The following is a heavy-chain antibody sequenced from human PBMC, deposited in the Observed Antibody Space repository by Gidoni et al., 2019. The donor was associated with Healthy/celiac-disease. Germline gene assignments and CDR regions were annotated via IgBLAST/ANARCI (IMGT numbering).Heavy chain of an antibody. D-gene: IGHD3-22*01. CDR3: AGTSGYYPREVDY. J-gene: IGHJ4*02. CDR1: GGPISSSNW. Sequence: QVQLQEWGQGREKPSGTMSLTCAVSGGPISSSNWWSWVRQPPGKGLEWIGEIYHSGSTNYNPSLKSRVTISVDKSKNQFSLKLSSVTAADTAVYYCAGTSGYYPREVDYWGQGTLVTVSS. V-gene: IGHV4-4*02. CDR2: IYHSGST.